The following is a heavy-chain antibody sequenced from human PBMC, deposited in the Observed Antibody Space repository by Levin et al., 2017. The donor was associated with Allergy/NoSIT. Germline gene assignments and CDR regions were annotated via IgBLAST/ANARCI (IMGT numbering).Heavy chain of an antibody. CDR2: INHSGST. D-gene: IGHD2-2*02. V-gene: IGHV4-34*01. CDR3: ARGDIVVVPAAILTYYYGMDV. Sequence: PSETLSLTCAVYGGSFSGYYWSWIRQPPGKGLEWIGEINHSGSTNYNPSLKSRVTISVDTSKNQFSLKLSSVTAADTAVYYCARGDIVVVPAAILTYYYGMDVWGQGTTVTVSS. J-gene: IGHJ6*02. CDR1: GGSFSGYY.